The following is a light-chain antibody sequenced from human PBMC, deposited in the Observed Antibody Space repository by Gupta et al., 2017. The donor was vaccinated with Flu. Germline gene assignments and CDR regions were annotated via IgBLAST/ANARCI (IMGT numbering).Light chain of an antibody. CDR2: EAS. CDR3: QQRLDWPLT. J-gene: IGKJ4*01. Sequence: DTVLTQSPATLPLSPGERATLSCRASQSVGTFLVWYQQRPGQAPRLLIYEASNRATGIPPRFSGSGSGTDFTLTISSLRPEDFAVYYCQQRLDWPLTFGGGTKVEIK. CDR1: QSVGTF. V-gene: IGKV3-11*01.